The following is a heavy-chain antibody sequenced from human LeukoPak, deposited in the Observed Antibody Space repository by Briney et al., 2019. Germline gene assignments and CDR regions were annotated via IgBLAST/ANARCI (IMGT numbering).Heavy chain of an antibody. CDR1: GGSFSGYY. J-gene: IGHJ5*02. CDR3: ARGPLRSGYYRPNWFDP. CDR2: INHSGST. V-gene: IGHV4-34*01. Sequence: PSETLSLTCAVYGGSFSGYYWSWIRQPPGKGLEWIGEINHSGSTNYNPSLKSRVTISVGTSKNQFSLKLSSVTAADTAVYYCARGPLRSGYYRPNWFDPWGQGTLVTVSS. D-gene: IGHD3-3*01.